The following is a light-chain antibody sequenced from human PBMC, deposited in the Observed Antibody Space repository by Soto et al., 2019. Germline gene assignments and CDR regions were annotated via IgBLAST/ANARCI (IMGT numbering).Light chain of an antibody. Sequence: QSALTQSPSASGSPGQSVTISCTGTSSDVGNYKYVYWYQQHPGKAPKLMIYEVSKRPSGVPDRFSGSKSGKTASLTVSGLQVEDEADYYCSSYAGSNLWVFGGGTKLTVL. CDR2: EVS. V-gene: IGLV2-8*01. CDR3: SSYAGSNLWV. J-gene: IGLJ3*02. CDR1: SSDVGNYKY.